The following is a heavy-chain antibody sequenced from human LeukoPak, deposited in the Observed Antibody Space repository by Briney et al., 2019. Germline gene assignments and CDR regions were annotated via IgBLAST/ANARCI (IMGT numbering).Heavy chain of an antibody. CDR2: VYYSGST. CDR1: GGSVSGYY. V-gene: IGHV4-59*02. J-gene: IGHJ4*02. CDR3: ARIHRYCSGGACYVLDN. Sequence: SETLSLTCVVSGGSVSGYYWGWIRQPPGRGLERIGYVYYSGSTNYNPSFKSRITISVDTSRNQFSLQLSSVTAADTAVYYCARIHRYCSGGACYVLDNWGQGTLVAVSS. D-gene: IGHD2-15*01.